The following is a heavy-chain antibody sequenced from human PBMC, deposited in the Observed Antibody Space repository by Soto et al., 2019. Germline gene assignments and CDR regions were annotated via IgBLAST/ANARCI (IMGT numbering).Heavy chain of an antibody. CDR3: ATQKADYSFDY. CDR1: GYTFTTYY. V-gene: IGHV1-46*01. J-gene: IGHJ4*02. CDR2: INPTGGST. D-gene: IGHD4-17*01. Sequence: GASVKVSCKASGYTFTTYYIHWVRQAPGQGLEWMGMINPTGGSTSYTQKFQGRVTMTRDTSTSTAFMDLGSLGSEDTAVYYCATQKADYSFDYWGQGTLVTVSS.